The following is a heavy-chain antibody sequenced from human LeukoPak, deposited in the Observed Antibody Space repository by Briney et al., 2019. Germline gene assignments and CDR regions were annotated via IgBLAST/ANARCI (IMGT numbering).Heavy chain of an antibody. CDR2: INHSGST. CDR3: VAGKGYMDV. V-gene: IGHV4-34*01. CDR1: GGSFSGYY. D-gene: IGHD4-23*01. J-gene: IGHJ6*03. Sequence: PSETLSLTCAVYGGSFSGYYWSWIRQPSGKGLEWIGEINHSGSTNYNPSLKSRVTISVDTSKNQFSLKLSSVTAADTAVYYCVAGKGYMDVWGKGTTVTVSS.